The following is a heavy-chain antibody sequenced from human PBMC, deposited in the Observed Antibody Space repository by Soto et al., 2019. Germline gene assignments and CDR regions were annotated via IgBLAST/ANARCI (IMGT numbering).Heavy chain of an antibody. J-gene: IGHJ6*02. V-gene: IGHV4-4*02. Sequence: QVQLQESGPGLVKPSGTLSLTCAVSGGSISSSNWWSWVRQPPGKGLEWIGEIYHSGSTNYNPSLKSRVTISVEKSKNQLSLKLSSVTAADTAVYYCARAGRGYCSGGSCYSGLHGMDVWGQGTTVTVSS. CDR3: ARAGRGYCSGGSCYSGLHGMDV. D-gene: IGHD2-15*01. CDR1: GGSISSSNW. CDR2: IYHSGST.